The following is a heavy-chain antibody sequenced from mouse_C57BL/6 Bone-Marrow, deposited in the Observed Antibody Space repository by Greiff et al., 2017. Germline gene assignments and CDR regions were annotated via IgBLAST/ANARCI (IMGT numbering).Heavy chain of an antibody. V-gene: IGHV1-26*01. CDR2: INPNNGGT. D-gene: IGHD1-1*01. Sequence: VQLPQSGPELVKPGASVKISCKASGYTFTDYYMSWVKQSHGKSLEWIGDINPNNGGTSYNQKFKGKATLTVDKSSSTAYMELRSLTSEDSAVYYCARYHYGSSYDGFAYWGQGTLVTVSA. J-gene: IGHJ3*01. CDR1: GYTFTDYY. CDR3: ARYHYGSSYDGFAY.